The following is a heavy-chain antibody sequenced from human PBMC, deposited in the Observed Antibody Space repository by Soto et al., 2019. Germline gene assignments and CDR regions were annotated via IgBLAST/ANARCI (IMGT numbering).Heavy chain of an antibody. CDR3: ARVNYYDSSGNRYGFDY. J-gene: IGHJ4*02. CDR1: GYTFTGYA. D-gene: IGHD3-22*01. V-gene: IGHV1-3*01. CDR2: INAGNGNT. Sequence: GASVKVACKASGYTFTGYARHWVRQAPGQRLEWMGWINAGNGNTKYSQKFQGRVTITRDTSASTAYMELSSLRSEDTAVYYCARVNYYDSSGNRYGFDYWGQGTLVTVSS.